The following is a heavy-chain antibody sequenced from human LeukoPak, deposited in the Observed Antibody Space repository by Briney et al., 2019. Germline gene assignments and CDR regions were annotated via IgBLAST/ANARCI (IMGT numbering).Heavy chain of an antibody. CDR2: INGGGNT. D-gene: IGHD6-19*01. Sequence: GGSLRLSCAASGFTFSGYAMNWVRQAPGKGLEWVSSINGGGNTFYADSVKGRFAISRDNAKNSLYLQMNGLRAEDTAVYYCARGLAVAGYFDYWGQGTLVTVSS. V-gene: IGHV3-21*06. J-gene: IGHJ4*02. CDR3: ARGLAVAGYFDY. CDR1: GFTFSGYA.